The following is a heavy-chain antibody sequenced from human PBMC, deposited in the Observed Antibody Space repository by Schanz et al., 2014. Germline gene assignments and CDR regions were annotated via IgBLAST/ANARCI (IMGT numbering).Heavy chain of an antibody. CDR3: ARGYGDSPTDY. D-gene: IGHD4-17*01. V-gene: IGHV1-46*01. J-gene: IGHJ4*02. CDR2: INPSGGST. CDR1: GGTFTSDS. Sequence: QVQLVQSGAEVKKPGSSVKVSCKASGGTFTSDSMHWVRQAPGQGLEWMGMINPSGGSTTYAQKFQGRVTITADRSTSTAYMELSSLRSEDTAVYYCARGYGDSPTDYWGQGTLVTVSS.